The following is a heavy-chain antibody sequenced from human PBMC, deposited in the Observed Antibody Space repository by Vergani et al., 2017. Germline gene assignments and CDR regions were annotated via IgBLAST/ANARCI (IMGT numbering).Heavy chain of an antibody. Sequence: EVQLLESGGGLVQPGGSLRLSCAASGFTFSSYAMSWVRQAPGKGLEWVSAISGSGGSTYYADSVKGRFTISRDNAKNSLYLQMNSLRAEDTAVYYCARGAYSSSWYAYDYWGQGTLVTVSS. CDR3: ARGAYSSSWYAYDY. J-gene: IGHJ4*02. D-gene: IGHD6-13*01. CDR1: GFTFSSYA. V-gene: IGHV3-23*01. CDR2: ISGSGGST.